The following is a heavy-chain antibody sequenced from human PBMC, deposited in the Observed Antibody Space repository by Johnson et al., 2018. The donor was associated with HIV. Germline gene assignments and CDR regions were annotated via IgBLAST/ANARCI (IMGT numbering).Heavy chain of an antibody. J-gene: IGHJ3*02. CDR1: GFTFSSYA. CDR2: ISGSGGST. Sequence: VQLVEYGGGLVQPGGSLRLYCAASGFTFSSYAMSWVRQAPGKGLEWVSAISGSGGSTYYADSVKGRFTISRDNSKNTLYLQMNSLRAEDTAVYYCAKTFPLTAAGFPLNAFDIWGQGTMVTVSS. V-gene: IGHV3-23*04. D-gene: IGHD6-13*01. CDR3: AKTFPLTAAGFPLNAFDI.